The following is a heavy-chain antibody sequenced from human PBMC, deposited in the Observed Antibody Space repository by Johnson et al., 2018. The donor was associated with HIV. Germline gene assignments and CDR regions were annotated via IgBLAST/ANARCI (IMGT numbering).Heavy chain of an antibody. Sequence: VQLVESGGGVVRPGGSLRLSCAASGFTFDDYGMSWVRQAPGKGLEWVSGINWNGGSTGYADSVKGRFTISRDNSKNTLYLQMNSLRAEDTAVYYCARAGYGDFWDAFDIWGQGTMVTVSS. CDR1: GFTFDDYG. D-gene: IGHD4-17*01. CDR3: ARAGYGDFWDAFDI. J-gene: IGHJ3*02. CDR2: INWNGGST. V-gene: IGHV3-20*04.